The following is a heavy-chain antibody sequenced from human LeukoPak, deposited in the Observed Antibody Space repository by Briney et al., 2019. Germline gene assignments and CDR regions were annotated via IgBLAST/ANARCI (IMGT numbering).Heavy chain of an antibody. Sequence: PSETLSLTCAVYGGSFSGHYWSWIRQPPGKGLEWVGKISHSGSTNYNPSLKSRVTISVDTSKNQFSLKLSSVTAADTAVYYCAHIVGAIYVRNWGQGTLVTVSS. CDR1: GGSFSGHY. D-gene: IGHD1-26*01. V-gene: IGHV4-34*01. CDR3: AHIVGAIYVRN. J-gene: IGHJ4*02. CDR2: ISHSGST.